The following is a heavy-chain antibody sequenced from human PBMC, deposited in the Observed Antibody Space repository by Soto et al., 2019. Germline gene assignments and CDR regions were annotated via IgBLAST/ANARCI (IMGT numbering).Heavy chain of an antibody. Sequence: KASGEAMSIYASSRVLKTPGQGLEWMGGIIPIFGTANYAQKFQGRVTITADESTSTAYMELSSLRSEDTAVYYCARGSSGYLNAFDIWAQGTMLTVS. CDR2: IIPIFGTA. CDR3: ARGSSGYLNAFDI. CDR1: GEAMSIYA. V-gene: IGHV1-69*01. D-gene: IGHD3-22*01. J-gene: IGHJ3*02.